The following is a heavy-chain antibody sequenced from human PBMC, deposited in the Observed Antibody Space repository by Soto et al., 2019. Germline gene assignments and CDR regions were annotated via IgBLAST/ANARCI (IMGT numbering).Heavy chain of an antibody. CDR3: ARDVLRYFDWLLPPDY. CDR1: GYTFTSYG. V-gene: IGHV1-18*01. J-gene: IGHJ4*02. Sequence: GASVKVSCKASGYTFTSYGIRWVRQAPGQGLEWMGWISAYNGNTNYAQKLQGRVTMTTDTSTSTAYMELRSLRSDDTAVYYCARDVLRYFDWLLPPDYWGQGTLVTVSS. D-gene: IGHD3-9*01. CDR2: ISAYNGNT.